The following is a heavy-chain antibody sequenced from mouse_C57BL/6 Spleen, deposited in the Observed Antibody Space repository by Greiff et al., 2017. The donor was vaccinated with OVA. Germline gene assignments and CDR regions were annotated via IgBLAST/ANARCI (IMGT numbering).Heavy chain of an antibody. CDR2: FVSVGSST. D-gene: IGHD1-1*01. V-gene: IGHV5-6*01. Sequence: EVQGVESGGDLVKPGGSLKLSCAASGFTFSSYGMSWVRQTPDKRLEWVATFVSVGSSTYYPDRVKGRFTISRDNAKNTLYLQMSSLKSEDTAMYYCARHNYGSSYWYFDVWGTGTTVTVSS. CDR3: ARHNYGSSYWYFDV. CDR1: GFTFSSYG. J-gene: IGHJ1*03.